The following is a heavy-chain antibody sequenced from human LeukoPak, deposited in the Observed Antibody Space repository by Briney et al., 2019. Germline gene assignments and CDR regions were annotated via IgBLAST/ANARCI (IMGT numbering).Heavy chain of an antibody. Sequence: GGSLRLSCVASGFTFSSYSMNWVRQAPGKGLEWVSSISSSSSYIYYADSVKGRFTISRDNAKNSLYLQMNSLRAEDTAVYYCAREGGGSYWGFDYWGQGTLVTVSS. J-gene: IGHJ4*02. CDR2: ISSSSSYI. CDR1: GFTFSSYS. CDR3: AREGGGSYWGFDY. V-gene: IGHV3-21*01. D-gene: IGHD1-26*01.